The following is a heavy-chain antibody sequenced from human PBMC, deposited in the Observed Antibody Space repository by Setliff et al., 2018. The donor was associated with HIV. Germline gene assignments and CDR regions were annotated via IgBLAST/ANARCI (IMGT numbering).Heavy chain of an antibody. CDR1: GYTLTELS. V-gene: IGHV1-18*01. D-gene: IGHD6-6*01. CDR3: AREWRGGSSSSTPFDY. CDR2: ISGYNGNT. Sequence: ASVKVSCKVSGYTLTELSMHWVRQAPGQGLEWMGWISGYNGNTDYAQNLQGRVTMTRDTSTSTVYMELSSLRSEDTAVYYCAREWRGGSSSSTPFDYWGQGTLVTVSS. J-gene: IGHJ4*02.